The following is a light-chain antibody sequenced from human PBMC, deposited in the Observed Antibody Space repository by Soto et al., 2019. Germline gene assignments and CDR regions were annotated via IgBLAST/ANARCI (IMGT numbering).Light chain of an antibody. CDR1: QSINSW. J-gene: IGKJ1*01. CDR2: KAS. V-gene: IGKV1-5*03. CDR3: QQYNSYSGT. Sequence: DIQMTQSPSTVSASVGDRVTITCRASQSINSWLAWYQQKPGKAPKLLIYKASSLESGVPSRFSGSGSGTEFTLTISSLQPDDFATYYCQQYNSYSGTFGQGTKVDIK.